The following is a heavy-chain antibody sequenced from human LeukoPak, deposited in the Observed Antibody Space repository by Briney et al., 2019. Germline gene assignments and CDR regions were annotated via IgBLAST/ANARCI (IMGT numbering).Heavy chain of an antibody. J-gene: IGHJ4*02. CDR1: GGPISSGGYY. D-gene: IGHD5-24*01. CDR2: IYYSGST. V-gene: IGHV4-31*03. CDR3: ARAGDGYNYVNVDY. Sequence: PSETLSLTCTVSGGPISSGGYYWSWIRQHPGKGLEWIGYIYYSGSTYYNPSLKSRVTISVDTSKNQFSLKLSSVTAADTAVYYCARAGDGYNYVNVDYWGQGTLVTVSS.